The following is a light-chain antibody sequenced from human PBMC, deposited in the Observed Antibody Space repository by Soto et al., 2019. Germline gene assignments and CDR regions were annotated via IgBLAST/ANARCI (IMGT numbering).Light chain of an antibody. V-gene: IGKV1-9*01. CDR1: QGISSY. Sequence: IQLTQTRSSVCGAVGDSRTMTCRDNQGISSYLAWYQQKPGKAPKLLIYAASTLQSGVPSRFSVSGSGPDFTLTFSSLQPEDFATYYCQHSNSYSEEFGQGTKVDIK. CDR3: QHSNSYSEE. J-gene: IGKJ1*01. CDR2: AAS.